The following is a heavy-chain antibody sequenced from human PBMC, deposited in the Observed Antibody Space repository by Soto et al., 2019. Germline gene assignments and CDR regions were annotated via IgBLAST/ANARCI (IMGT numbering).Heavy chain of an antibody. J-gene: IGHJ6*02. Sequence: ASVKVSCKASGYTFTSYAMHWVRQAPGQRLEWMGWINAGNGNTKYSQKFQGRVTITRDTSASTAYMELSSLRSEDTAVYYCERVMIFGVVIPDYYYYGMDVWGQGTTVTVSS. CDR1: GYTFTSYA. V-gene: IGHV1-3*01. D-gene: IGHD3-3*01. CDR2: INAGNGNT. CDR3: ERVMIFGVVIPDYYYYGMDV.